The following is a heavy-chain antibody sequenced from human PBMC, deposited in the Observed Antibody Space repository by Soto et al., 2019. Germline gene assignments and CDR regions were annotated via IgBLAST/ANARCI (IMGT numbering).Heavy chain of an antibody. CDR2: IYYSGST. CDR3: ARIFSDFGYCSGGSCYSVGYYYGMDV. J-gene: IGHJ6*02. V-gene: IGHV4-59*01. Sequence: SEPLSFTCTVSGGSISSYYWSCIRHPPGKGLEWIVYIYYSGSTNYNPSLKSRVTISVDTSKNQFSLKLSSVNAADTAVYYCARIFSDFGYCSGGSCYSVGYYYGMDVWGQGTTVTVSS. D-gene: IGHD2-15*01. CDR1: GGSISSYY.